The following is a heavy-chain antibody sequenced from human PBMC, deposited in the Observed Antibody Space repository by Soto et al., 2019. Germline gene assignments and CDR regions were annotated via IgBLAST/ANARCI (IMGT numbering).Heavy chain of an antibody. V-gene: IGHV1-18*01. CDR1: AYTFARYG. D-gene: IGHD2-8*01. J-gene: IGHJ6*02. CDR3: AKNGQPPYYYYGLDV. CDR2: ISGYNGDT. Sequence: QGHLVQSGAEVKKPGASVKVSCKTSAYTFARYGISRVRQAPGQGLEWMGWISGYNGDTNYAQNLQDRVTMTIDTSTTTAYMELRSLTSDDTAVYYCAKNGQPPYYYYGLDVWGQGTTVTVSS.